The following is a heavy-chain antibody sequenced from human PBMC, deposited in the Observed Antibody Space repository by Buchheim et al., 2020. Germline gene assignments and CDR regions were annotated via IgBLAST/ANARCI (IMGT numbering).Heavy chain of an antibody. CDR3: ARVSGSSWFANWFDP. V-gene: IGHV3-7*01. Sequence: EVQLVESGGGLVQPGGSLRLSCAASGFTFSSYWMSWVRQAPGKGMEWVANIKQDGSEKYYVDSVKGRFTISRDNAKNSLYLQMNSLRAEDTAVYYCARVSGSSWFANWFDPWGQGTL. CDR1: GFTFSSYW. D-gene: IGHD6-13*01. CDR2: IKQDGSEK. J-gene: IGHJ5*02.